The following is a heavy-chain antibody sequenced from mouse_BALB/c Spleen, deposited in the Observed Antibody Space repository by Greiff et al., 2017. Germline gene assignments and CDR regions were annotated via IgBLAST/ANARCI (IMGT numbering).Heavy chain of an antibody. V-gene: IGHV5-4*02. Sequence: EVQVVESGGGLVKPGGSLKLSCAASGFTFSDYYMYWVRQTPEKRLEWVATISDGGSYTYYPDSVKGRFTISRDNAKNNLYLQMSSLKSEDTAMYYCARAYYYGSIPFAYWGQGTLVTVSA. J-gene: IGHJ3*01. CDR3: ARAYYYGSIPFAY. CDR2: ISDGGSYT. CDR1: GFTFSDYY. D-gene: IGHD1-1*01.